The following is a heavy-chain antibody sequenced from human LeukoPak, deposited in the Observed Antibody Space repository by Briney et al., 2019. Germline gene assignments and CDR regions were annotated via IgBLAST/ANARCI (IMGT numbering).Heavy chain of an antibody. V-gene: IGHV4-4*07. CDR3: AREMATPGFYYYYYYMDV. D-gene: IGHD5-12*01. J-gene: IGHJ6*03. CDR2: IYTSGST. CDR1: GGSISSYY. Sequence: SETLSLTCTVSGGSISSYYWSWLRQPAGKGLEWIGRIYTSGSTNYNPSLKSRVTMSVDTSKNQFSLKLSSVTAADTAVYYCAREMATPGFYYYYYYMDVWGKGTTVTVSS.